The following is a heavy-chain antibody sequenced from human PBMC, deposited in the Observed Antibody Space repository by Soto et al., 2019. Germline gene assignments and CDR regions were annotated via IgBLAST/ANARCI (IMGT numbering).Heavy chain of an antibody. CDR1: GFTFSGYW. CDR3: ARGGQQWLVSVYAFDI. D-gene: IGHD6-19*01. CDR2: INSDGSTT. J-gene: IGHJ3*02. V-gene: IGHV3-74*01. Sequence: EVQLVESGGGLVQPGGSLRLSCAASGFTFSGYWMHWVRQAPGKGLVWVSRINSDGSTTSYAESVKGRFTISRDNAKNTLYLQMKSLRAEDTAVYYCARGGQQWLVSVYAFDIWGQGTMVTVSS.